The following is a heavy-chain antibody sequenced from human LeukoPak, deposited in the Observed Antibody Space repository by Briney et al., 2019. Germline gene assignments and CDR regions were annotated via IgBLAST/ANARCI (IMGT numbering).Heavy chain of an antibody. CDR3: ARDYGGYYDSSGPLGI. J-gene: IGHJ4*02. V-gene: IGHV4-59*01. CDR1: GGSISSYY. D-gene: IGHD3-22*01. Sequence: PLETLSLTCTVSGGSISSYYWSWIRQPPGKGLEWIGYIYYSGSTNYNPSLRSRVTISVDTSKNQFSLKLNSVTAADTAVYYCARDYGGYYDSSGPLGIWGQGTLVTVSS. CDR2: IYYSGST.